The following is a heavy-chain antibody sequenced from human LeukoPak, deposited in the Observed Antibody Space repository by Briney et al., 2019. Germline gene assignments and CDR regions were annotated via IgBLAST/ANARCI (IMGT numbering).Heavy chain of an antibody. Sequence: ASVKVSFTASGYTFTGYYMHWVRQAPGQGLEWMGWINPNSGGTNYSQKFQGRVTMTRGASISTAYMELCRLRPDDTAVYYCARDSSVIRYFDGLLSYDAFDIWGQGTMVTVSS. CDR3: ARDSSVIRYFDGLLSYDAFDI. D-gene: IGHD3-9*01. CDR2: INPNSGGT. J-gene: IGHJ3*02. CDR1: GYTFTGYY. V-gene: IGHV1-2*02.